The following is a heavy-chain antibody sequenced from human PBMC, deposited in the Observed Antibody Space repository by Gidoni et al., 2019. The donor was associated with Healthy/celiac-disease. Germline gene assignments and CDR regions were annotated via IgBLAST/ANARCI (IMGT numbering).Heavy chain of an antibody. J-gene: IGHJ2*01. V-gene: IGHV3-13*05. D-gene: IGHD6-19*01. Sequence: EVQLVESGGGLVQPGGSLRLSCAASGFTFSSYDMHWVRQATGKGLEWVSAIGTAGDPYYPGSVKGRFTISRENAKNSLYLQMNSLRAGDTAVYYCARARQEYSSGWQGWYFDLWGRGTLVTVSS. CDR1: GFTFSSYD. CDR2: IGTAGDP. CDR3: ARARQEYSSGWQGWYFDL.